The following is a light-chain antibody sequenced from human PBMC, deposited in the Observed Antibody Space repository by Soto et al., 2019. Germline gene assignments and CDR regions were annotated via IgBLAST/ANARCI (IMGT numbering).Light chain of an antibody. CDR3: QQRRNWPPL. CDR2: DAS. V-gene: IGKV3-11*01. CDR1: QSINSF. Sequence: DIVVTQSPATKTMSPGERATLSCRASQSINSFLAWYQQKPGQAPRLLIYDASNRATDIPARFSGSGSGTDFTLTISSLEPEDFAIYFCQQRRNWPPLFGQGTRLEIK. J-gene: IGKJ5*01.